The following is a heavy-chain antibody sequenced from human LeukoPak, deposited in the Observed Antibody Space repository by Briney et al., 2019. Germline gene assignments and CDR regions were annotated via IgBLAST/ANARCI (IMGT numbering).Heavy chain of an antibody. V-gene: IGHV4-34*01. CDR1: GGSFSGYY. CDR2: INHSGST. D-gene: IGHD6-19*01. Sequence: SETLSLTCAVYGGSFSGYYWSWIRQPPRKGLEWVGEINHSGSTNYNPSLRSRVTVSVHTSKNQLSVKLSSVTAADTAVYYCARQWLVSPLFDYWGQGTLVTVSS. J-gene: IGHJ4*02. CDR3: ARQWLVSPLFDY.